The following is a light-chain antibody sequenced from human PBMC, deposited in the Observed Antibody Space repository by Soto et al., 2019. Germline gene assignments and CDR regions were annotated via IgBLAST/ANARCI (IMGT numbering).Light chain of an antibody. CDR1: SSDIGGYNY. CDR3: SSYSSSGTNGV. CDR2: EVK. J-gene: IGLJ3*02. Sequence: QSALTQPASVSGSPGQSITLSCTGTSSDIGGYNYVSWYQQHAGRAPKLIIYEVKNRPSGISTRFSGSKSGNTASLTISGLQAEDEADYYCSSYSSSGTNGVFGGGTKLTVL. V-gene: IGLV2-14*03.